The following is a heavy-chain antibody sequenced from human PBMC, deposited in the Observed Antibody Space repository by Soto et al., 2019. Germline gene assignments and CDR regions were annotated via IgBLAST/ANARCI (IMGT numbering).Heavy chain of an antibody. CDR3: ARVSLKSTLAEAGNEFDH. D-gene: IGHD6-13*01. CDR2: IYYSGGT. J-gene: IGHJ4*02. CDR1: GGSVSSGSYY. V-gene: IGHV4-61*01. Sequence: PSETLSLTCTVSGGSVSSGSYYWSWIRQPPGKGLEWIGYIYYSGGTNYNPSLKSRVTISVDTSKNQFSLKLSSVTAADTAVYYCARVSLKSTLAEAGNEFDHWGQGTLVTVSS.